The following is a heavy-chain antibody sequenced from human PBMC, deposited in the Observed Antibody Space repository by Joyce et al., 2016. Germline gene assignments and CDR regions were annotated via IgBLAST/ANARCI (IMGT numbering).Heavy chain of an antibody. CDR2: INHRGNT. J-gene: IGHJ1*01. Sequence: QVHLQQWGVGLLKPSETLSLTCAVYGGSFNNYYLSWVRQSPGKGLEWIGEINHRGNTNYNPSLKSRATISVDTSKNQFSLKLSSVNVADTALYYCTRGPWDHHRIFQDWGQGSLVTVSS. D-gene: IGHD1-26*01. V-gene: IGHV4-34*02. CDR3: TRGPWDHHRIFQD. CDR1: GGSFNNYY.